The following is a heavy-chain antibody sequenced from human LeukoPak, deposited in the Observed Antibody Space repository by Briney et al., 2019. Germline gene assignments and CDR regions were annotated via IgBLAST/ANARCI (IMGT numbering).Heavy chain of an antibody. V-gene: IGHV4-59*05. CDR3: ARSERLLQAPFDP. CDR1: GGSISSYY. CDR2: IYYSGST. J-gene: IGHJ5*02. Sequence: PSETLSLTCTVSGGSISSYYWSWIRQPPGKGLEWIGSIYYSGSTYYNPSLKSRVTISVDTSKNQFSLKLTSMTAEDTAVYYCARSERLLQAPFDPWGRGTLVTVSS. D-gene: IGHD3-3*01.